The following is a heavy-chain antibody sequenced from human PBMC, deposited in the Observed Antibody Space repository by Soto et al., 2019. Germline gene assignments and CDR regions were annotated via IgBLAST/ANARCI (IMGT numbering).Heavy chain of an antibody. CDR2: IWPGDSDT. Sequence: PGESLKISCKVSGYTFTSYWIGWVRQMPGKGLEWMGIIWPGDSDTRYSPSFQGQVTISADKSISTAYLQWSSLKASDTAMYYCARYQLLSRGTTYFDYWGQGTLVTVSS. J-gene: IGHJ4*02. CDR1: GYTFTSYW. CDR3: ARYQLLSRGTTYFDY. V-gene: IGHV5-51*01. D-gene: IGHD2-2*01.